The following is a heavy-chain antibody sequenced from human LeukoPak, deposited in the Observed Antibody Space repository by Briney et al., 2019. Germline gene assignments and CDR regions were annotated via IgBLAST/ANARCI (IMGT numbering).Heavy chain of an antibody. D-gene: IGHD2-8*02. Sequence: SQTLSLTCAISGDSVSSNSFAWNWIRQSPSRGLEWLGRTYYRSKWYDDYAVSVKSRITITPDTSKNQFSLQLTSVTPEDTAVYYCAREGPGFDYWGQGTLVTVSS. V-gene: IGHV6-1*01. CDR1: GDSVSSNSFA. CDR2: TYYRSKWYD. J-gene: IGHJ4*02. CDR3: AREGPGFDY.